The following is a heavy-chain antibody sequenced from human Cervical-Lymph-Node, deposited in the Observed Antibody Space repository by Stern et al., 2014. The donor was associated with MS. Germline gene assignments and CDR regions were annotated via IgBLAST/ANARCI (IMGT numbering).Heavy chain of an antibody. CDR2: LYWDDDK. D-gene: IGHD3-22*01. V-gene: IGHV2-5*02. CDR1: GFSLSTSGVG. Sequence: GPTLVKPTRTLTLTCTFSGFSLSTSGVGVGWIRQPPGKALEWLALLYWDDDKRXXPXLKSRLTITXGASKDQVXLXXXNMDPVDTATYXCAHWRDTSGYSGXXFDSWGQGTLVTVS. J-gene: IGHJ4*02. CDR3: AHWRDTSGYSGXXFDS.